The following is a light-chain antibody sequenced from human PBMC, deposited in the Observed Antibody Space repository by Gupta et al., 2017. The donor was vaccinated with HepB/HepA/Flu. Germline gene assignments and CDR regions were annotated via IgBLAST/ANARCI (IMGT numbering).Light chain of an antibody. Sequence: DIVMTQSPDSLAVSLGERATINCKSSQSILYNSYNKNYLAWYQQKPGQPPKLLFYWASSRESGVPDRFSGSGSGTDFSLTISSLQAEDVAVYYCQQEDSGPRTFGLGTKVEIK. CDR3: QQEDSGPRT. CDR1: QSILYNSYNKNY. CDR2: WAS. J-gene: IGKJ3*01. V-gene: IGKV4-1*01.